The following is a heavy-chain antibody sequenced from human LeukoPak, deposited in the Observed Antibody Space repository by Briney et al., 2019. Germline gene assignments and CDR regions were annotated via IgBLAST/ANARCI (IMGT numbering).Heavy chain of an antibody. Sequence: GASVKVSCKASGYTFTSYGNSWVRQAPGQGLEWMGWISAYNGNTNYAQKLQGRVTMTTDTSTSTAYMELRSLRSDDTAVYYCARESNCGGDCRLYFDYWGQGTLVTVSS. J-gene: IGHJ4*02. CDR3: ARESNCGGDCRLYFDY. CDR1: GYTFTSYG. V-gene: IGHV1-18*01. CDR2: ISAYNGNT. D-gene: IGHD2-21*02.